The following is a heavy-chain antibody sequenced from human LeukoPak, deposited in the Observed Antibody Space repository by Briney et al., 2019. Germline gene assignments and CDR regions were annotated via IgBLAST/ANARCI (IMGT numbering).Heavy chain of an antibody. Sequence: PSETLSLTCTVSGGSISSYYWSWIRQPPGKGLEWIGYIYTSGSTNYNPSLKSRVTISVDTSKNQFSLKLSSVTAADTAVYYCARYKLQSGSRLARYYLDYWGQGTLVTVSS. J-gene: IGHJ4*02. CDR2: IYTSGST. V-gene: IGHV4-4*09. CDR3: ARYKLQSGSRLARYYLDY. CDR1: GGSISSYY. D-gene: IGHD5-24*01.